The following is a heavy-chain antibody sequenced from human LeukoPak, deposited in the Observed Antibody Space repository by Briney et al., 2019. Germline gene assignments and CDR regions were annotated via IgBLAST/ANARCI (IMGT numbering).Heavy chain of an antibody. D-gene: IGHD1-26*01. V-gene: IGHV3-23*01. J-gene: IGHJ4*02. CDR2: ISGNGGAT. CDR1: AFPFRNVA. Sequence: GGSLRLFYAACAFPFRNVAIPAVRQAPGKGLECVSLISGNGGATYYADSVKGRFTISRDNSKSTLFLQMNSLRADATAVSDCARGCGSPYYFDYWGQGTLVTVSS. CDR3: ARGCGSPYYFDY.